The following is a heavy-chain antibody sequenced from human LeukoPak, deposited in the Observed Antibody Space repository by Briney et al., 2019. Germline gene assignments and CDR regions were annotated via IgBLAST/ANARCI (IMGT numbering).Heavy chain of an antibody. CDR2: IYYSGST. J-gene: IGHJ6*02. CDR1: GYSISSGYY. V-gene: IGHV4-61*01. Sequence: VKPSETLSLTCTVSGYSISSGYYWSWIRQPPGKGLEWIGYIYYSGSTNYNPSLKSRVTISVDTSKNQFSLKLSSVTAADTAVYYCARDLRVVAADYYYYYGMDVWGQGTTVTVSS. D-gene: IGHD2-15*01. CDR3: ARDLRVVAADYYYYYGMDV.